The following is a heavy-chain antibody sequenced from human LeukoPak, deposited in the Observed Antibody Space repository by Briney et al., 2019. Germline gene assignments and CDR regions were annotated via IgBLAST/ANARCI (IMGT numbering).Heavy chain of an antibody. J-gene: IGHJ2*01. V-gene: IGHV3-15*01. D-gene: IGHD2-15*01. CDR2: IRRKTDGGTT. CDR3: ATDLDYSGYFDL. Sequence: GESLRLSCEASGFTFSNAWMSWVRQAPGKGREWVGRIRRKTDGGTTDHAAPVKGRFTISRDDSKNTLYLEMNSLKTEDTAVYYCATDLDYSGYFDLWGRGVLVTVSS. CDR1: GFTFSNAW.